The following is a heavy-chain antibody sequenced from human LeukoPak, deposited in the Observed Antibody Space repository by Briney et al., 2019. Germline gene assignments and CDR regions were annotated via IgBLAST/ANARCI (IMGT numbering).Heavy chain of an antibody. D-gene: IGHD2-21*02. Sequence: ASVKVSCKASGYTXTGYYMHWVRQAPGQGLEWMGWINPNSGGTNYAQKFQGRVTMTRDTSTSTVYMELSSLRSEDTAVYYCAQAVVTAIYYFDYWGQGTLVTVSS. J-gene: IGHJ4*02. CDR3: AQAVVTAIYYFDY. CDR2: INPNSGGT. V-gene: IGHV1-2*02. CDR1: GYTXTGYY.